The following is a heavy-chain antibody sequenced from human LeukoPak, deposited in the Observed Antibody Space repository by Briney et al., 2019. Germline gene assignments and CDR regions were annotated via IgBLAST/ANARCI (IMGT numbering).Heavy chain of an antibody. D-gene: IGHD1-1*01. J-gene: IGHJ4*02. CDR1: GAPISSYY. Sequence: PSETLSPTCTVSGAPISSYYWNWIRQPPGKGLEWIGYIYYSGSTSYNPSLKSPVTMSIDTSNNQFSLKLSSVTAADTAVYYCARKGVELDYWGQGILVTVSS. CDR3: ARKGVELDY. V-gene: IGHV4-59*01. CDR2: IYYSGST.